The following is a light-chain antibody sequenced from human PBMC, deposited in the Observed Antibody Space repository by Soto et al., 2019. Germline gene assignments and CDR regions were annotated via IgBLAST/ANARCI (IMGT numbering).Light chain of an antibody. CDR1: SSDVGGYNY. CDR3: SSYTSGSTWV. CDR2: EVS. Sequence: QSALTQPASVSGSPGQSITISCTGTSSDVGGYNYVSWYQQHPGKAPKLMIYEVSNRPSGVSNRFSGSKSGNTASLTISGLQAEDEADYYCSSYTSGSTWVFGVGTKVTFL. J-gene: IGLJ3*02. V-gene: IGLV2-14*01.